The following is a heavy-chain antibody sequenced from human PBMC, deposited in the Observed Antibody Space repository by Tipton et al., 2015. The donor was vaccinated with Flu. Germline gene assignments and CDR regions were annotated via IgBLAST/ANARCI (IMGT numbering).Heavy chain of an antibody. CDR1: GYSFTSYW. Sequence: VQLVQSGAEVKKPGESLKISCKGSGYSFTSYWIGWVRQMPGKGLEWMGIIYPGDSDTRYSPSFQGQVTISADKSISTAYLQWSSLKASDPAMYYCARRVRWLQSDYGMGVWGQGTTVTASS. CDR2: IYPGDSDT. CDR3: ARRVRWLQSDYGMGV. J-gene: IGHJ6*02. D-gene: IGHD5-24*01. V-gene: IGHV5-51*01.